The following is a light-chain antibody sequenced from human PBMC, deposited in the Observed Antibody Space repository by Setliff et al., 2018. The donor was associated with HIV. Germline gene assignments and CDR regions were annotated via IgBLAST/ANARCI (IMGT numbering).Light chain of an antibody. CDR3: SSYAGSNNYV. CDR2: EVT. CDR1: TGDVGAYNF. V-gene: IGLV2-8*01. J-gene: IGLJ1*01. Sequence: QSALAQPPSASGSPGQSVTISCTGTTGDVGAYNFVSWYQQHPGKAPKLMIYEVTKRPSGVPDRFSGSKSANTASLPVSGLQAEDEADYYCSSYAGSNNYVFGTGTKGTVL.